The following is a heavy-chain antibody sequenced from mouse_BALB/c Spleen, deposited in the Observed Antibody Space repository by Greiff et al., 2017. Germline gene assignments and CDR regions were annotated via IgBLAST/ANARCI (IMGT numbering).Heavy chain of an antibody. Sequence: VQLQESGPGLVAPSQSLSITCTVSGFSLISYGVHWVRQPPGKGLEWLGVIWAGGSTNYNSALMSRLSISKDNSKSQVFLKMNSLQTDDTAMYYCARGGSPHYYAMDYWGQGTSVTVSS. V-gene: IGHV2-9*02. CDR3: ARGGSPHYYAMDY. CDR1: GFSLISYG. CDR2: IWAGGST. J-gene: IGHJ4*01.